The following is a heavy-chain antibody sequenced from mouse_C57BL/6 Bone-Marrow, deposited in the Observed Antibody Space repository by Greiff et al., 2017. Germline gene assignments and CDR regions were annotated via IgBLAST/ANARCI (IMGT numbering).Heavy chain of an antibody. V-gene: IGHV1-54*01. D-gene: IGHD2-10*01. CDR3: ARYPYTAMDY. CDR1: GYAFTNYL. CDR2: INPGSGGT. J-gene: IGHJ4*01. Sequence: QVQLQQSGAELVRPGTSVKVSCKASGYAFTNYLLEWVKPRPGQGLEWIGVINPGSGGTNYNEKFKGKATLTADKSSSTAYMQLSSLTSEDSAVYFCARYPYTAMDYWGQGTSVTVSS.